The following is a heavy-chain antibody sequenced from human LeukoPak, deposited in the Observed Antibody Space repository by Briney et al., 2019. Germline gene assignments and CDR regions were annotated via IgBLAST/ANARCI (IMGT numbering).Heavy chain of an antibody. D-gene: IGHD6-19*01. Sequence: ASVKVSCEVSGYTLTELSMHWVRQAPGKGLEWMGGFDPEDGETIYAQKFQGRVTMTEDTSTDTAYMELSSLRSEDTAVYYCATAVIAVAGTFRNDYWGQGTLVTVSS. V-gene: IGHV1-24*01. J-gene: IGHJ4*02. CDR1: GYTLTELS. CDR3: ATAVIAVAGTFRNDY. CDR2: FDPEDGET.